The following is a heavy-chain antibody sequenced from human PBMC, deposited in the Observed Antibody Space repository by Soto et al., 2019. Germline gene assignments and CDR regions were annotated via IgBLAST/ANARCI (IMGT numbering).Heavy chain of an antibody. CDR2: ISGSGGST. V-gene: IGHV3-23*01. CDR3: AKELASVIGYSSGWFDY. J-gene: IGHJ4*02. Sequence: PGVSLGLPRAVSGFTLSSYSMSWVRPAPGERLEWVSAISGSGGSTYYADSVKGRFTISRDNSKNTLYLQMNSLRAEDTAVYYCAKELASVIGYSSGWFDYWGQGTLVTVSS. D-gene: IGHD6-19*01. CDR1: GFTLSSYS.